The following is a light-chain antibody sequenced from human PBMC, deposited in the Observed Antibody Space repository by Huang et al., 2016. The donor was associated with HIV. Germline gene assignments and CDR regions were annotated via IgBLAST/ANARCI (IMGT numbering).Light chain of an antibody. Sequence: EIVMTQSPAILSVSPGERATLSCRASQSVSNNLAWYQQKPGQAPRLVIYGVSTRATGIPARFSGSGSGTEFTLTISSLQSEDVAVYYCQQSNSWPPWTFGQGTKVEI. J-gene: IGKJ1*01. CDR3: QQSNSWPPWT. V-gene: IGKV3-15*01. CDR1: QSVSNN. CDR2: GVS.